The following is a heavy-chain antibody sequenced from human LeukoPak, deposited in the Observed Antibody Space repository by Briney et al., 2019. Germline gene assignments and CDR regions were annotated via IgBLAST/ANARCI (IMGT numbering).Heavy chain of an antibody. D-gene: IGHD2-2*01. V-gene: IGHV1-46*01. CDR3: ARVGGYCSSTTCYGSSNWFDP. CDR2: INPSGGST. CDR1: GYTFTSYY. Sequence: ASVKVSCKASGYTFTSYYMHWVRQAPGQGLEWMGRINPSGGSTNYAQKLQGRVTMTRDTSTTTVYMELSSLRSEDTAVYYCARVGGYCSSTTCYGSSNWFDPWGQGTLVTVSS. J-gene: IGHJ5*02.